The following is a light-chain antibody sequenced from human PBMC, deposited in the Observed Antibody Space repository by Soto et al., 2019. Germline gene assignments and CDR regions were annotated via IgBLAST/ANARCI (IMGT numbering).Light chain of an antibody. J-gene: IGKJ1*01. CDR1: QTIYTW. Sequence: DIQITQAPSTLSTSVGDRVTITGRASQTIYTWLAWYQQTPGRAPKLLIYDASTLESWVPSRFSGSGSGTEFTLTISSLQPDDFATYYCQQYSAKWAFGQGTKVDIK. CDR3: QQYSAKWA. CDR2: DAS. V-gene: IGKV1-5*01.